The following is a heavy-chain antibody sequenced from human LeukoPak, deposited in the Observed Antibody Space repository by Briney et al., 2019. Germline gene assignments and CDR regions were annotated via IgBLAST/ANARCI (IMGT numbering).Heavy chain of an antibody. CDR1: GYIFTSYY. CDR2: INPSDGTT. Sequence: ASVKVSCETSGYIFTSYYMHWVRQAPGQGLEWMGIINPSDGTTSYPQKVQGRVTMTRDTSTTTVYMELSSLRSEDTAVYYCATDISRDYYGSGTNWGQGTLVTVSS. J-gene: IGHJ4*02. D-gene: IGHD3-10*01. CDR3: ATDISRDYYGSGTN. V-gene: IGHV1-46*01.